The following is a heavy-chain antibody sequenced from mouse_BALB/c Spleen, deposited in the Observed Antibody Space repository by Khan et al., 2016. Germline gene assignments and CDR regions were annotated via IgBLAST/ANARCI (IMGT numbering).Heavy chain of an antibody. J-gene: IGHJ2*01. CDR2: ILPGSRST. CDR3: ARTDRRGYFDY. Sequence: QVQLQQSGAELMKPGASVKISCKATGYTFSSYWLEWVKQRPGHGLEWIGEILPGSRSTNYNEKFRGKATFTADTSSNTAYMQLSSLTSEDSAVHYCARTDRRGYFDYWGQGTTLTVSS. CDR1: GYTFSSYW. V-gene: IGHV1-9*01.